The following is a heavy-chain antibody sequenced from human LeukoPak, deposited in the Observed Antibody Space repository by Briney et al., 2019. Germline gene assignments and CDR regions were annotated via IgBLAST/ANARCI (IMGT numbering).Heavy chain of an antibody. J-gene: IGHJ4*02. CDR2: ISSSSRTI. CDR3: ARDLGTILPAYYFDY. V-gene: IGHV3-48*04. CDR1: GFTFSSYS. D-gene: IGHD3-9*01. Sequence: PGGSLRLSCAASGFTFSSYSMNWVRQAPGKGLEWVSSISSSSRTIYYADSVKGRFTISRDNAKNSLYLQMNSLRAEDTAVYYCARDLGTILPAYYFDYWGQGTLVTVSS.